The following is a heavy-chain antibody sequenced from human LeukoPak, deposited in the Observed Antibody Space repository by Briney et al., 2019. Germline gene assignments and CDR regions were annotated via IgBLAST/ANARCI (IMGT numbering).Heavy chain of an antibody. V-gene: IGHV3-9*03. J-gene: IGHJ6*03. CDR1: GFTFDDYA. CDR2: ISWNSGSI. Sequence: PGGSLTLSCAASGFTFDDYAMHWVRQPPGKGLEWFSGISWNSGSIGYADSVKGRFTISRDNAKNSLYLQMNSLRAEDMALYYCAKDNGRYYYYYYMDVWGKGTTVTVSS. CDR3: AKDNGRYYYYYYMDV.